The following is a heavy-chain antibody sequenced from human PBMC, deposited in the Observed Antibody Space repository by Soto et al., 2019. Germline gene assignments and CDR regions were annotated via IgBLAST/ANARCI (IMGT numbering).Heavy chain of an antibody. CDR2: ISGSGGST. V-gene: IGHV3-23*01. CDR3: AKDRNTHNYDYSYVWDY. D-gene: IGHD3-16*01. J-gene: IGHJ4*02. Sequence: EVQLLESGGGLVQPGGSLRLSCAASGFTFSSYAMSWVRQAPGKGLEWVSAISGSGGSTYYADSVKGRFTISRDNSKNTLYLQMNSLRAEDTAVYYCAKDRNTHNYDYSYVWDYWGQGTLVTVSS. CDR1: GFTFSSYA.